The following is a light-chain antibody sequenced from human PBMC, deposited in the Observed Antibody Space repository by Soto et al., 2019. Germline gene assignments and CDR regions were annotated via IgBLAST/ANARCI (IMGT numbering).Light chain of an antibody. CDR3: QQSYSIPWT. Sequence: DIQMTQSPSSLSASVGDRVTITCRASQSITSYLNWYQQKPGKAPQLLISTAASLHSGVPARFSGSGSATDFTLTIIGLQPEDFATYYCQQSYSIPWTFGQGTKV. CDR1: QSITSY. V-gene: IGKV1-39*01. CDR2: TAA. J-gene: IGKJ1*01.